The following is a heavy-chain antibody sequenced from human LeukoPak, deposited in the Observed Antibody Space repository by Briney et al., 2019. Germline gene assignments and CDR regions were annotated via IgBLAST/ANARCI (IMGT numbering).Heavy chain of an antibody. J-gene: IGHJ3*02. Sequence: HGESPKMSSEGSGYRFTGYWIGWMRQMPGKGLEWMGIIYPGDSDTRYSPSFQGQVTISADKSISTAYLQWSSLKASDTAMYYCASRGGRHDAFDIWGQGTMVTVSS. CDR3: ASRGGRHDAFDI. CDR2: IYPGDSDT. V-gene: IGHV5-51*01. D-gene: IGHD2-15*01. CDR1: GYRFTGYW.